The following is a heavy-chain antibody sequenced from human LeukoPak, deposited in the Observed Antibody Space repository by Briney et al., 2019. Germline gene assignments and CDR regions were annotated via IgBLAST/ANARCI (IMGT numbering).Heavy chain of an antibody. CDR1: GVSITSNY. V-gene: IGHV4-59*01. D-gene: IGHD5-18*01. CDR3: ARPSGHSYGDFDY. Sequence: ASXXLSLTCSVAGVSITSNYWSWLRQPQGKGLEWLGYSHHIPASSYNPSLNRRTPMSLHTSNNQFSLKLSSVTAADTAVYYCARPSGHSYGDFDYWGQGNLVTVSS. J-gene: IGHJ4*02. CDR2: SHHIPAS.